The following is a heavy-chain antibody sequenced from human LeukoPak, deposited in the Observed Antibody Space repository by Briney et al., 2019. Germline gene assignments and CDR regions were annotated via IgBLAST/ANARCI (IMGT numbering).Heavy chain of an antibody. J-gene: IGHJ4*02. Sequence: PGGSLRLSCAASGFTFSSYAMSWVRQAPGKGLEWVSAISGSGGSTYYADSVKGRFTISRDNSKNTLYLQMNSLRAEDTAVYYCAKAPPRLLYTIVVVPAAIDYWGQGTLVTVSS. CDR1: GFTFSSYA. CDR2: ISGSGGST. D-gene: IGHD2-2*01. V-gene: IGHV3-23*01. CDR3: AKAPPRLLYTIVVVPAAIDY.